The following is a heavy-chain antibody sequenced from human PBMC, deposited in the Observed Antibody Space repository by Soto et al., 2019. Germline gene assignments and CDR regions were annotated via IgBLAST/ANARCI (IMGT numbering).Heavy chain of an antibody. J-gene: IGHJ5*02. CDR1: GGTFSSYA. Sequence: QVQLEQSGAEVKKPGSSVKVSCKASGGTFSSYAISWVRQAPGQGLEWMGGIVPTFGSPNYAQKFQGRVTITANESTRTAYMELSSLRSDDTAVYYCARDRVSSSYYSAGWFDPWGRGTLVTVSS. CDR3: ARDRVSSSYYSAGWFDP. V-gene: IGHV1-69*12. D-gene: IGHD3-22*01. CDR2: IVPTFGSP.